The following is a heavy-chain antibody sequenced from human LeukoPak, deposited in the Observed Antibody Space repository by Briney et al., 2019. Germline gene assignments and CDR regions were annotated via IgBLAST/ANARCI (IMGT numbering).Heavy chain of an antibody. Sequence: SETLSLTCTVSGGSISSSSYYWGWLRQPPGKGREWIGSIYYSGSTYYNPSLKSRFTTTVDTSKNQFSLKLSSVTAADTAVYYCARRTVTPVYYYYYMDVWGKGTTVTISS. J-gene: IGHJ6*03. D-gene: IGHD4-17*01. CDR2: IYYSGST. CDR1: GGSISSSSYY. CDR3: ARRTVTPVYYYYYMDV. V-gene: IGHV4-39*01.